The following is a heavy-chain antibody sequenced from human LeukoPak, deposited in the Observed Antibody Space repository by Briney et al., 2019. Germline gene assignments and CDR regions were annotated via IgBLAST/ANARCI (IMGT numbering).Heavy chain of an antibody. CDR2: INWNGGST. J-gene: IGHJ5*02. CDR1: GCTFDDYG. CDR3: ARDLRAIFGVEGWFDP. V-gene: IGHV3-20*04. Sequence: GGSLRLSCAASGCTFDDYGMSWVRQAPGKGLEWVSGINWNGGSTGYADSVKGRFTISRDNAKNSLYLQMNSLRAEDTALYYCARDLRAIFGVEGWFDPWGQGTLVTVSS. D-gene: IGHD3-3*01.